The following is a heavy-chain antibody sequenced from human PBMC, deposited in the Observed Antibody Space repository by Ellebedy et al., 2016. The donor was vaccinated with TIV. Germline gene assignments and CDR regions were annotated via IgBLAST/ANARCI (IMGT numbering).Heavy chain of an antibody. CDR1: GIIVSDYF. D-gene: IGHD2-21*01. Sequence: PGGSLRLSCEASGIIVSDYFMNWVRQAPGKGLEWVSVLYPDAKTNYTDSVNGRFIVPRDSSKNTLYLQMTSLTAEDTAVYYCARDPGGGGDFGDNWFDPWGQGTLVTVSS. CDR2: LYPDAKT. J-gene: IGHJ5*02. CDR3: ARDPGGGGDFGDNWFDP. V-gene: IGHV3-66*01.